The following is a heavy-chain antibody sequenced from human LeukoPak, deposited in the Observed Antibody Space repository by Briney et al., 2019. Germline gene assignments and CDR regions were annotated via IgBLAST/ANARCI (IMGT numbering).Heavy chain of an antibody. Sequence: SETLSLTCNVSGYSMRTGYYWGWIRQAPGKGLEWIGDMYHSGSTYYNPSLKSRVTISVDTSKNQFSLKLSSVTAADTAVYYCARANYYDSSGYSRGAFDIWGQGTMVTVSS. CDR3: ARANYYDSSGYSRGAFDI. CDR2: MYHSGST. D-gene: IGHD3-22*01. V-gene: IGHV4-38-2*02. J-gene: IGHJ3*02. CDR1: GYSMRTGYY.